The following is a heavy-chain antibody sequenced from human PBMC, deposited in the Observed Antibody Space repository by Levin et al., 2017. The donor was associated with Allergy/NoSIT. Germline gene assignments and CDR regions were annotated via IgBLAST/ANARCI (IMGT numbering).Heavy chain of an antibody. D-gene: IGHD6-19*01. CDR3: ASCIAVAGTGPNWFDP. J-gene: IGHJ5*02. V-gene: IGHV4-39*01. Sequence: SETLSLTCTVSGGSISSSSYYWGWIRQPPGKGLEWIGSIYYSGSTYYNPSLKSRVTISVDTSKNQFSLKLSSVTAADTAVYYCASCIAVAGTGPNWFDPWGQGTLVTVSS. CDR1: GGSISSSSYY. CDR2: IYYSGST.